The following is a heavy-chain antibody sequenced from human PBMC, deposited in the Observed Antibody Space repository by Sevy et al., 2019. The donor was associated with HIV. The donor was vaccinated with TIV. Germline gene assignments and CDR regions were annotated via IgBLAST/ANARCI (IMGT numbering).Heavy chain of an antibody. CDR2: ISYDGSNK. J-gene: IGHJ3*02. CDR1: GFTSSSYA. D-gene: IGHD3-3*01. V-gene: IGHV3-30-3*01. CDR3: ARGRYYDFWSGYYGPRPNDAFDI. Sequence: GGSLRLSCAASGFTSSSYAMHWVRQAPGKGLEWVAVISYDGSNKYYADSVKGRFTISRDNSKNTLYLQMNSLRAEDTAVYYCARGRYYDFWSGYYGPRPNDAFDIWGQGTMVTVSS.